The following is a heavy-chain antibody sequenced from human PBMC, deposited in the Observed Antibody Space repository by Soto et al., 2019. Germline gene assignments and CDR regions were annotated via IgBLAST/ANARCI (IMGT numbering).Heavy chain of an antibody. V-gene: IGHV4-4*07. Sequence: SETLSLTCTVTGGTLSGYYWTWIRQSAGGGLEWIGRIYSSGSTNYNPSLKSRVTISLDTSMNHFSLRLSSVTAADTAVYYCARGQRFSDWFDPWGQGTLVTVSS. J-gene: IGHJ5*02. CDR3: ARGQRFSDWFDP. CDR1: GGTLSGYY. CDR2: IYSSGST. D-gene: IGHD3-3*01.